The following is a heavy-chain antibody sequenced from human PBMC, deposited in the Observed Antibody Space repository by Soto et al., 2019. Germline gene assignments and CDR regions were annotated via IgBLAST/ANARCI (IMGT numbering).Heavy chain of an antibody. J-gene: IGHJ5*02. D-gene: IGHD2-15*01. V-gene: IGHV4-34*01. Sequence: QVQLQQWGAGLLKPSETLSLTCAVYGGSFSGYYWSWIRQPPGKGLEWIGEINHSGSTNYNPSLKSRVTISVETSKNQFSLKLSSVTAADTAVYYCARGPNFCSGGSCYATGWFDPWGQGTLVTVSS. CDR2: INHSGST. CDR3: ARGPNFCSGGSCYATGWFDP. CDR1: GGSFSGYY.